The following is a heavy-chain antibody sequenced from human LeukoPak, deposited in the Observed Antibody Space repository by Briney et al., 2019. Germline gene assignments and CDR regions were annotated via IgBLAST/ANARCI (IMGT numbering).Heavy chain of an antibody. CDR1: GGSVSSGSYY. Sequence: SETLSLTCTVSGGSVSSGSYYWSWIRQPPRKGLEWIGTIYYSGSTYYNPSLKSRVTISVDTSKNQFSLKVSSVTAADTAIYYCARHVQVTVSAQTRLDFWGQGTLVTVSS. J-gene: IGHJ4*02. D-gene: IGHD4-17*01. V-gene: IGHV4-39*01. CDR3: ARHVQVTVSAQTRLDF. CDR2: IYYSGST.